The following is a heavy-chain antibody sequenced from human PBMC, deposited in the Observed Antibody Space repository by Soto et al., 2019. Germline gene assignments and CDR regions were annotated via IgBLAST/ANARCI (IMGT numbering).Heavy chain of an antibody. J-gene: IGHJ5*02. Sequence: EVQLLESGGGLVQPGGSLRLSCAASGFTFSSYAMNWVRQAPGKGLEWVPAISGSGGSTYYADSVKGRFTISRDNSKNTLYLQMTSLRADDTAVYYCWEVVVVSTASSNWFDPWGQGTLVTVSS. V-gene: IGHV3-23*01. CDR3: WEVVVVSTASSNWFDP. D-gene: IGHD2-2*01. CDR1: GFTFSSYA. CDR2: ISGSGGST.